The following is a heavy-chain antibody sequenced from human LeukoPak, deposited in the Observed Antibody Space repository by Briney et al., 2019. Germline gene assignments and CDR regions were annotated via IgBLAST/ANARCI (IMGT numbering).Heavy chain of an antibody. Sequence: SETLSLTCTVSGGSISSGSYYWSWIRQPAGKGLEWIGRIYTSGSTNYNPSLKSRVTISVDTSKNQFSLKLSSVTAADTAVYYCASRKLGNDYWGQGTLVTVSS. D-gene: IGHD7-27*01. V-gene: IGHV4-61*02. J-gene: IGHJ4*02. CDR1: GGSISSGSYY. CDR3: ASRKLGNDY. CDR2: IYTSGST.